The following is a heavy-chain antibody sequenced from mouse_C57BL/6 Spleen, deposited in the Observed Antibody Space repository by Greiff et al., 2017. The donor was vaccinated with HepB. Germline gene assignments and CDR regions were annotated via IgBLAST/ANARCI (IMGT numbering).Heavy chain of an antibody. Sequence: VQLQQPGAELVKPGASVKLSCKASGYTFTSYWMHWVKQRPGRGLEWIGRIDPSDSYTNYNQKFKGKATLTVDTSSSTAYMQLSSLTSEDSAVYYCARKEGTAMDYWGQGTSATVSS. V-gene: IGHV1-69*02. CDR3: ARKEGTAMDY. CDR1: GYTFTSYW. CDR2: IDPSDSYT. J-gene: IGHJ4*01.